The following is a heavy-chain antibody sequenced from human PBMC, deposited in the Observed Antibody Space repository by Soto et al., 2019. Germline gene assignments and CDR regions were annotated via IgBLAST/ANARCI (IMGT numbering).Heavy chain of an antibody. CDR3: ARLMGTSFDL. CDR1: GFTFSDHY. V-gene: IGHV3-72*01. CDR2: ARNKVNGYTT. J-gene: IGHJ4*02. Sequence: GSLSLYCVAAGFTFSDHYMYWVGQAPGKGLEWVGRARNKVNGYTTANAASVKGRFTISRDDSKDSLYLQMNSLKTEDTDVYFCARLMGTSFDLWGQGTLVTVSS. D-gene: IGHD2-8*01.